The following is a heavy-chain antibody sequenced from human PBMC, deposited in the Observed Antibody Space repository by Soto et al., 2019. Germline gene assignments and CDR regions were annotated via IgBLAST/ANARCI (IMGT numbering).Heavy chain of an antibody. Sequence: GGSLRLSCAASGFTFNTYAMHWVRQAPGKGLEWVAVISYDGTNKYYAASVKGRFYISRDNSKNTEYLQTNSLRPEDTAVYYCARGSVGATPYSNRLDVWGQGTTVNVSS. D-gene: IGHD2-15*01. V-gene: IGHV3-30-3*01. CDR1: GFTFNTYA. CDR3: ARGSVGATPYSNRLDV. CDR2: ISYDGTNK. J-gene: IGHJ6*02.